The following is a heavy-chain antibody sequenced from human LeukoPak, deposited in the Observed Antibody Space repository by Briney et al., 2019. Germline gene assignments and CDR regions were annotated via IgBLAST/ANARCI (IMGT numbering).Heavy chain of an antibody. Sequence: GGSLRLSCAASGFTFSGSAMHWVRQASGKGLELVGRIRSKANSYATAYVASVKGRFTISRDDSKNTAYLQMNSLKTEDTAVYYCTREAAYYYDSSGYYPFDYWGQGTLVTVSS. CDR3: TREAAYYYDSSGYYPFDY. J-gene: IGHJ4*02. V-gene: IGHV3-73*01. D-gene: IGHD3-22*01. CDR2: IRSKANSYAT. CDR1: GFTFSGSA.